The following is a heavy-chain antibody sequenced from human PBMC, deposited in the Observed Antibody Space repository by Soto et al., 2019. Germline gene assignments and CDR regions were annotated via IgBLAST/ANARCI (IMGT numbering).Heavy chain of an antibody. J-gene: IGHJ4*02. CDR1: GFTFSSYS. V-gene: IGHV3-21*01. CDR3: ARDQFNHPVDY. CDR2: ISSSSSYI. Sequence: PGGSLRLSCASAGFTFSSYSMNLVRQAPGKGLEWVSSISSSSSYIYYADSVKGRFTISRDNAKNSLYLQMNSLRAEDTAVYYCARDQFNHPVDYWGQGTLVTVSS.